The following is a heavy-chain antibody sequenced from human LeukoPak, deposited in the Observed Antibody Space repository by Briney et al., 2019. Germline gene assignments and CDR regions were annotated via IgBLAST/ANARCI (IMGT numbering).Heavy chain of an antibody. CDR3: ARLQYCSGTSCYWFDP. J-gene: IGHJ5*02. D-gene: IGHD2-2*01. Sequence: SETLSLTCTVSGGSISSSYYYWGWLRQPPGKGLEWIGSIYYSGSTYYNPSLKSRVTISVDTSKNQFSLRLSSVTAADTAVYYCARLQYCSGTSCYWFDPWGQGTLVTVSS. CDR1: GGSISSSYYY. V-gene: IGHV4-39*07. CDR2: IYYSGST.